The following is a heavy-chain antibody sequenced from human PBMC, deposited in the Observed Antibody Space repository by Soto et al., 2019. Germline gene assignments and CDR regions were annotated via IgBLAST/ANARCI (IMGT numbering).Heavy chain of an antibody. CDR3: ARDRRGYCSGGSCYDDAFEI. V-gene: IGHV4-61*01. Sequence: PSETLSLTCTASGGSVSIGSYYWSGIRQPPGKGLEWMGYIYYSGSTNYTPSLKSRVPISVDTSKNQFSLKLSSVTASDTAVYYCARDRRGYCSGGSCYDDAFEIWGQETMATVSS. CDR2: IYYSGST. CDR1: GGSVSIGSYY. J-gene: IGHJ3*02. D-gene: IGHD2-15*01.